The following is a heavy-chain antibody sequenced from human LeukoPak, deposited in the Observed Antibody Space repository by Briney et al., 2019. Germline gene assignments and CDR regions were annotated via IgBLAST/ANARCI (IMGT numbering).Heavy chain of an antibody. CDR2: INPNSGGT. D-gene: IGHD6-6*01. CDR3: AKLVEYSSSSRWFDP. J-gene: IGHJ5*02. CDR1: GYTFTSYG. V-gene: IGHV1-2*02. Sequence: ASVKVSCKASGYTFTSYGISWVRQAPGQGLEWMGWINPNSGGTNYAQKFQGRVTMTRDTSISTAYMELSRLRSDDTAVYYCAKLVEYSSSSRWFDPWGQGTLVTVSS.